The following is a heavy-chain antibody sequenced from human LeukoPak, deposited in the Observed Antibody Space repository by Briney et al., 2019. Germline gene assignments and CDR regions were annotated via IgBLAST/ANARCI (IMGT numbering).Heavy chain of an antibody. D-gene: IGHD3-22*01. Sequence: ASVKVSCKVFGYTLTELSMHWVRQAPGKGLEWMGGFDPEDGETIYAQKFQGRVTMTEDTSTDTAYMELSSLRSEDTAVYYCATGNPVGDDRNYWGQGTLVTVSS. J-gene: IGHJ4*02. V-gene: IGHV1-24*01. CDR2: FDPEDGET. CDR3: ATGNPVGDDRNY. CDR1: GYTLTELS.